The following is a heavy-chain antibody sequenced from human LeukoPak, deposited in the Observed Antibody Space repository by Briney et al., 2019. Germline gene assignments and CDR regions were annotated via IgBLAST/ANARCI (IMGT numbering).Heavy chain of an antibody. Sequence: SETLSLTCTVSGGSISSYYYSWIRQPPGKGLEWIGYIDYRGNTQYNPSLQSRVTLSVDTSKNQFSLQLGSVTAADTAVYYCARAIRGSFYASDHWGHGTLVTVSS. D-gene: IGHD1-26*01. J-gene: IGHJ4*01. CDR2: IDYRGNT. CDR3: ARAIRGSFYASDH. CDR1: GGSISSYY. V-gene: IGHV4-59*01.